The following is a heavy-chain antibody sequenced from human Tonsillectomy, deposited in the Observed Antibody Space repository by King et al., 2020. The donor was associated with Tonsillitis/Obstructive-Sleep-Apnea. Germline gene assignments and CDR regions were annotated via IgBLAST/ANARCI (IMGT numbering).Heavy chain of an antibody. Sequence: VQLVESGGGLVQPGGSLRLSCSASGFTFSSYGMHWVRQAPGKGLEYVSAISSNGGSTYYADSVKGRFTISRDNSKNTLYLQMSSLRAEDTAVYYCVKEEGETVVNQGEGENWFEPWGQGTLVTVSS. J-gene: IGHJ5*02. D-gene: IGHD4-23*01. V-gene: IGHV3-64D*06. CDR3: VKEEGETVVNQGEGENWFEP. CDR1: GFTFSSYG. CDR2: ISSNGGST.